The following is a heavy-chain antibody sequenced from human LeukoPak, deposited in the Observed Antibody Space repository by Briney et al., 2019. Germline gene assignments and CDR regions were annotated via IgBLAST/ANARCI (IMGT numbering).Heavy chain of an antibody. CDR1: GFTFSSYG. D-gene: IGHD3-22*01. CDR3: AKKGYYDGSGYYMYYFDH. CDR2: IRYDGSNK. V-gene: IGHV3-30*02. J-gene: IGHJ4*02. Sequence: GGSLRLSCAASGFTFSSYGMHWVRQAPGKGLEWVAFIRYDGSNKYYADSVKGRFTISRDTKNTLYLQMNSLRAEDTAVYYCAKKGYYDGSGYYMYYFDHWGQGTLVTVSS.